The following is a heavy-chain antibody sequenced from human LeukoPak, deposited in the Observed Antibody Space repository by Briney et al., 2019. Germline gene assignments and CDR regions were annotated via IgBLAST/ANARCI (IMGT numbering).Heavy chain of an antibody. CDR3: ARYSSSSFHY. CDR1: GYTFTAYW. V-gene: IGHV5-51*03. Sequence: KTGESLKISCKGSGYTFTAYWIGWVRQKPGKGLEFMGMIYPGDSDTRYSPSFQGQVTMSADKSINTAYLQWRSLQASDTATYYCARYSSSSFHYWGKGTLVTASS. CDR2: IYPGDSDT. D-gene: IGHD4-11*01. J-gene: IGHJ4*02.